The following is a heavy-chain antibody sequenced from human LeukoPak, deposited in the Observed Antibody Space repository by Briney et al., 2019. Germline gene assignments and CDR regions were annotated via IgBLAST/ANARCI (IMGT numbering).Heavy chain of an antibody. J-gene: IGHJ4*02. Sequence: SETLSLTCAVYGGSFSGYYWSWIRQPPGKGLEWIGEINHSGSTNYNPSLKSRVTISVDTSKNQFSLKLSSVTAADTAVYYCARLSLNDYDFWSGYRGDNYWGQGTQVTVSS. D-gene: IGHD3-3*01. CDR2: INHSGST. V-gene: IGHV4-34*01. CDR1: GGSFSGYY. CDR3: ARLSLNDYDFWSGYRGDNY.